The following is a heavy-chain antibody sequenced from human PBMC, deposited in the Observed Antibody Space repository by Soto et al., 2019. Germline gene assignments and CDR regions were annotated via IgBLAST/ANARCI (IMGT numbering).Heavy chain of an antibody. CDR2: IYYSGDT. CDR1: GGSISSTNW. V-gene: IGHV4-4*02. CDR3: ATGPSGSPGFDY. J-gene: IGHJ4*02. D-gene: IGHD1-26*01. Sequence: SETLSLTCAVSGGSISSTNWWTWVRQPPGKGLEWIGDIYYSGDTNYSPSLQSRVTISLDKSKGQLSLKLTSVTAADTAFYCATGPSGSPGFDYWGQGILVTV.